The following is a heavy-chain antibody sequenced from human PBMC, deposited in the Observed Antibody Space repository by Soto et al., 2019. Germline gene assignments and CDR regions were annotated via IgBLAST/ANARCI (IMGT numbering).Heavy chain of an antibody. V-gene: IGHV3-33*01. CDR2: IWYDGSNE. Sequence: GGSLRLACAASGFTFSRHGMHWVRQAPGKGLEWVAIIWYDGSNEYYADSVKGRFTISRDNSKNTLYLQMSSLRVDDTAVYYCARDYTSTGYGLVYWGQGALVTVSS. J-gene: IGHJ4*02. D-gene: IGHD6-25*01. CDR1: GFTFSRHG. CDR3: ARDYTSTGYGLVY.